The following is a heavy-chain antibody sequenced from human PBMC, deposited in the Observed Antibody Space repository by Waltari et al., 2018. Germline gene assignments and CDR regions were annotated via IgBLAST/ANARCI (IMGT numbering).Heavy chain of an antibody. D-gene: IGHD3-10*02. J-gene: IGHJ4*02. CDR1: GFTLSSYW. Sequence: EVQLVESGGGLVQPGGSLRLSCAASGFTLSSYWMSWVRQAPGKGLEWVANIKQDGSEKSYVDSVKGRFTISRDNAKNSLYLQMNSLRAEDTAVYYCARGARFGEPPRYWGQGTLVTVSS. CDR2: IKQDGSEK. V-gene: IGHV3-7*01. CDR3: ARGARFGEPPRY.